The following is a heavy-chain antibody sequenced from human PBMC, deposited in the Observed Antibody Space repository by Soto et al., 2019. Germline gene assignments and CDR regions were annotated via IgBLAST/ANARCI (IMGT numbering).Heavy chain of an antibody. V-gene: IGHV4-31*03. J-gene: IGHJ4*02. CDR3: ARALGNRKYQLLVNY. Sequence: SETLSLTCTVSGGSISSGGYYWSWIRQHPGKGLEWIGYIYYSGSTYYNPSLKSRVTISVDTSKNQFSLKLSSVTAADTAVYYCARALGNRKYQLLVNYWGQGTLVTVSS. CDR2: IYYSGST. CDR1: GGSISSGGYY. D-gene: IGHD2-2*01.